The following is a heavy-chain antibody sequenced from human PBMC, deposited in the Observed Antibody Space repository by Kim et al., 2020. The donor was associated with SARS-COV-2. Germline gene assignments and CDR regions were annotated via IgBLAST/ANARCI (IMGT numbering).Heavy chain of an antibody. Sequence: GGSLRLSCAASGFTFSSYAMSWVRQAPGKGLEWVSVIYSGGSSTYYADSVKGRFTISRDNSKNTLYLQMNSLRAEDTAVYYCAAEYSSSSRHERGYYYYYYGMDVWGQGTTVTVSS. CDR2: IYSGGSST. CDR3: AAEYSSSSRHERGYYYYYYGMDV. V-gene: IGHV3-23*03. D-gene: IGHD6-6*01. J-gene: IGHJ6*02. CDR1: GFTFSSYA.